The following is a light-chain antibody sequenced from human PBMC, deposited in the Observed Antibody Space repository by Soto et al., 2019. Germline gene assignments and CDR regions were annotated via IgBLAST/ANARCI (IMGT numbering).Light chain of an antibody. CDR2: DVS. CDR1: SSDVGGYNY. J-gene: IGLJ3*02. CDR3: XSXXXSXTSWV. V-gene: IGLV2-14*01. Sequence: QSALSQPASVSGSPGQSITISCTGTSSDVGGYNYVSWYQQHPGKAPKLMIYDVSNRPSGVSNRFSGSKSGNTASLTISGLQAEXXXDYYXXSXXXSXTSWVFGGGTKVTVL.